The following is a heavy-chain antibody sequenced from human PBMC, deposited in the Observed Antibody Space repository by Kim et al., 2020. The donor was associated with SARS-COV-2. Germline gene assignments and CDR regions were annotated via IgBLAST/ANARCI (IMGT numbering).Heavy chain of an antibody. CDR2: ISGSGGST. Sequence: GGSLRLSCAASGFTFSSYAMSWVRQAPGKGLEWVSAISGSGGSTYYADSVKGRFTISRDNSKNTLYLQMNSLRAEDTAVYYCAKGHFDWLVAYYFDYWGQGTLVTVSS. CDR3: AKGHFDWLVAYYFDY. J-gene: IGHJ4*02. V-gene: IGHV3-23*01. D-gene: IGHD3-9*01. CDR1: GFTFSSYA.